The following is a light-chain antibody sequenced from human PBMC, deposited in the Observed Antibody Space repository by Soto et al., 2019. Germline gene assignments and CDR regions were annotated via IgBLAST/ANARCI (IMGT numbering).Light chain of an antibody. Sequence: EIVMTQSPATLSVSPGERATLSCRASQSVDSKLAWYQQKPGQGPRLLIYGASSRATGIPARFSGSGSGTELTLTISSLESEDCAVYYGQHYSTWLWTFGQGTKVEIK. CDR3: QHYSTWLWT. CDR2: GAS. CDR1: QSVDSK. V-gene: IGKV3-15*01. J-gene: IGKJ1*01.